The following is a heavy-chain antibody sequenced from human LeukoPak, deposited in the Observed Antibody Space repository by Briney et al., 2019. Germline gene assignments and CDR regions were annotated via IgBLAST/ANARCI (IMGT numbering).Heavy chain of an antibody. CDR3: ATERGGSTGRSFDY. J-gene: IGHJ4*02. CDR1: GFTFSTYS. Sequence: GGSLRLSCAASGFTFSTYSMHWVRQAPGKGPEWVAVISYDGNIIYYADSVKGRFTISRDNSKNTLDLQVNSLRTEDTAVYYCATERGGSTGRSFDYWGQGTLVTVSS. CDR2: ISYDGNII. D-gene: IGHD3-16*01. V-gene: IGHV3-30*04.